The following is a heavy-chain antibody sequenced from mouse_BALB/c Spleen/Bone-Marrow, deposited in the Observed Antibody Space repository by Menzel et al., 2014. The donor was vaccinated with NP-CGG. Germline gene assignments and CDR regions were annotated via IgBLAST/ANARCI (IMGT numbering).Heavy chain of an antibody. D-gene: IGHD1-1*01. Sequence: ESGPDLVKPSQSLSLTCTVTGYSITNGYGWHWIRQFPGNKLEWMGYIHYSGNTNYNPSLKSRVSITRDTSKSQFFLQLNSVTTDDTATYYCVRETTVVADFDYWGQGTTLTVSS. J-gene: IGHJ2*01. V-gene: IGHV3-1*02. CDR3: VRETTVVADFDY. CDR2: IHYSGNT. CDR1: GYSITNGYG.